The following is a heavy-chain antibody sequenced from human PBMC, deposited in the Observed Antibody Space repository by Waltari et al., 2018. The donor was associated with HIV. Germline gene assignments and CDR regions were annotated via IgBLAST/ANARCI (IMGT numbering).Heavy chain of an antibody. D-gene: IGHD2-2*01. Sequence: QVQLVQSGAEVKNPGSSVRVSCKTSGGTFSSYNISWVRQAPGHGLEWMGGFIPFLGSANDAQKFQGRVTIAADKSTSTVYMYLSSLRSDDTAVYYCARDLGYCNSYTCGPFDYWGQGTLVTVSS. CDR2: FIPFLGSA. CDR1: GGTFSSYN. V-gene: IGHV1-69*08. J-gene: IGHJ4*02. CDR3: ARDLGYCNSYTCGPFDY.